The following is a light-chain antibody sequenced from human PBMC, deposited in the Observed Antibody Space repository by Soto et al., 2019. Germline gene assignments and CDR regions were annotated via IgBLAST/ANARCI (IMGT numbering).Light chain of an antibody. Sequence: AIRITHSQSPSSPPTGDKVTITCRASQGISSYLAWYQQKPGKAPKLLIYAASTLQSGVPSRFSGSGSGTDFTLTISCLQSEDFATYYCQQYYSYPLTFGGGTKVEIK. CDR2: AAS. CDR1: QGISSY. CDR3: QQYYSYPLT. J-gene: IGKJ4*01. V-gene: IGKV1-8*01.